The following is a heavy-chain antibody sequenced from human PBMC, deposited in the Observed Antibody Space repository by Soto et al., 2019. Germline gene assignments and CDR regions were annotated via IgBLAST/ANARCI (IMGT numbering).Heavy chain of an antibody. J-gene: IGHJ6*02. CDR2: IRTKPNSYAT. Sequence: EEQLVESGGGLVQPGGSLKLSCAASGLNFSGSAVQWVRQASGKGLEWVGRIRTKPNSYATAYAASVKGRFTISRDDSKNTAYLQMNSLKTEDTAVYFCTRVEEFNPNYGLDVWGQGTTVTVSS. CDR1: GLNFSGSA. V-gene: IGHV3-73*01. CDR3: TRVEEFNPNYGLDV.